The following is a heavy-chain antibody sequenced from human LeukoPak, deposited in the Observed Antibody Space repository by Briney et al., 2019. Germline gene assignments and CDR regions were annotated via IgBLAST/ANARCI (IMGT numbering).Heavy chain of an antibody. Sequence: PGGSLRLSCAASGFTFSSYWMSWVRQAPGKGLEWVANIKQAGSENYYVDSVKGRFTISRDNAKNSLYLQMNSLRAEDTALYYCAKSDTPLIWDDGMDVWGQGTTVTVSS. CDR2: IKQAGSEN. CDR3: AKSDTPLIWDDGMDV. D-gene: IGHD2-8*01. CDR1: GFTFSSYW. V-gene: IGHV3-7*03. J-gene: IGHJ6*02.